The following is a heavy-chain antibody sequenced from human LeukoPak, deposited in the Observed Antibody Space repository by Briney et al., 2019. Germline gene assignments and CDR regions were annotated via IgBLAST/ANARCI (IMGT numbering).Heavy chain of an antibody. CDR2: MNPNSGNT. Sequence: ASVKVSCKASGYTFTSYDINWVRQATGQGLEWMGWMNPNSGNTGYAQKFQGRVTITRNTSISTAYMELSSLRSEDTAVYYCARARAARKYYYYMDVWGKGTTVTVSS. CDR1: GYTFTSYD. V-gene: IGHV1-8*03. J-gene: IGHJ6*03. CDR3: ARARAARKYYYYMDV. D-gene: IGHD6-6*01.